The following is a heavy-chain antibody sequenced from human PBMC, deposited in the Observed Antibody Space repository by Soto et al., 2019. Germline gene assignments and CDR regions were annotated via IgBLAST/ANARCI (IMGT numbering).Heavy chain of an antibody. Sequence: QVQLVQSGAEVKKPGASVKVSCKASGYSFTSYGISWVRQAPGQGLEWMGWISAYNGNTNDAQKLQGRVTMTTDTSTSTAYMELRSLRSDDTAVYYCARDPTIRYYYYYMDVWGKGTTVTVSS. CDR2: ISAYNGNT. CDR3: ARDPTIRYYYYYMDV. D-gene: IGHD3-3*02. CDR1: GYSFTSYG. V-gene: IGHV1-18*01. J-gene: IGHJ6*03.